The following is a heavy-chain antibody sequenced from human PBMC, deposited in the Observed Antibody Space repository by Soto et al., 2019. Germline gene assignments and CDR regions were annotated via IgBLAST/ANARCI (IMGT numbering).Heavy chain of an antibody. Sequence: PSETLSLTCTVSSGSISLYYWTWIRQPPGKGLEWIGYIYYSGSTNYNPSLKGRVTMSIDTSKNQFSLKLTSVTAAGTAVYYCATYDVDTALDHWGQGTLVTVSS. V-gene: IGHV4-59*08. D-gene: IGHD5-18*01. CDR2: IYYSGST. CDR3: ATYDVDTALDH. CDR1: SGSISLYY. J-gene: IGHJ4*02.